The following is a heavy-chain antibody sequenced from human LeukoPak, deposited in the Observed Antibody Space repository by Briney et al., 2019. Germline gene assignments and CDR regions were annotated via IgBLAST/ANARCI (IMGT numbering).Heavy chain of an antibody. J-gene: IGHJ5*02. CDR1: GGTFSSYA. CDR2: INPNNGGT. Sequence: GSSVKVSCKASGGTFSSYAISWVRQAPGQGLEWMGWINPNNGGTNFAQKFQGRVTMTRDTSISTAYMELSRLRSDDTAIYYCAKDQNTGYANNWFDPWGQGTLVTVSS. D-gene: IGHD5-12*01. V-gene: IGHV1-2*02. CDR3: AKDQNTGYANNWFDP.